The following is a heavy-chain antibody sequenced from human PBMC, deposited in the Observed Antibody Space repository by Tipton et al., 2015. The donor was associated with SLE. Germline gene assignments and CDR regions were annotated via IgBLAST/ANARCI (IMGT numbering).Heavy chain of an antibody. CDR3: ARSPNKDCTGGVCFHGLDV. CDR2: INTSGST. D-gene: IGHD2-8*02. CDR1: GGSITSSSYF. J-gene: IGHJ6*02. Sequence: GLVKPSETLSLTCTVSGGSITSSSYFWGWIRQSPGKGLEWIGNINTSGSTNSNPSLKSRLTISLDTSKNQFSLNLTSVTAADTAVFYCARSPNKDCTGGVCFHGLDVWGQGTTVTVSS. V-gene: IGHV4-61*05.